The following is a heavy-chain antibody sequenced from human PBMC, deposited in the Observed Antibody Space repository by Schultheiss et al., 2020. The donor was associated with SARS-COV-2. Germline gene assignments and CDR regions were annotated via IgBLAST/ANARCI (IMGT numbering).Heavy chain of an antibody. Sequence: SETLSLTCSVSGDSVGSRTYYWGWIRQPPGKGLEWIGTITPIFYGGRSFHNPSHNRRVSMSIHTSKNQVSLRLSSVTTADTAVYYCATLMAADGGYWGYWGLRTPVTVSS. V-gene: IGHV4-39*01. CDR1: GDSVGSRTYY. CDR2: IFYGGRS. D-gene: IGHD2-15*01. J-gene: IGHJ4*02. CDR3: ATLMAADGGYWGY.